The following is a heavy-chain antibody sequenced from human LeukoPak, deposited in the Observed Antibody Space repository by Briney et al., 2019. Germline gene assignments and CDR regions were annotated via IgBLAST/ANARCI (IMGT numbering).Heavy chain of an antibody. CDR3: ARGFEYNYRYTFGY. D-gene: IGHD5-18*01. CDR1: GGSISSYY. J-gene: IGHJ4*02. V-gene: IGHV4-59*01. CDR2: IYSGKT. Sequence: SETLSLTCTVSGGSISSYYWSWIRQPPGKGLEWIGYIYSGKTDYNPSLKSRVTISVDTSKNQFSLKLSSVSAADTAVYYCARGFEYNYRYTFGYWGQGTLVTVSS.